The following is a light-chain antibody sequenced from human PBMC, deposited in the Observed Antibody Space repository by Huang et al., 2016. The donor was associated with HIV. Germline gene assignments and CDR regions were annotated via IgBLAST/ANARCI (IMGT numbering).Light chain of an antibody. CDR3: QKYNSAPLT. Sequence: DIQMTQSPSSLSASVGDGVTITCRARQDISNSLAWYQQKPGKAPKLLIYAASTLQSGVPYRVGGSGSGTDFTLTISSLQPEDVATYYCQKYNSAPLTFGGGTKVEIK. J-gene: IGKJ4*01. CDR2: AAS. V-gene: IGKV1-27*01. CDR1: QDISNS.